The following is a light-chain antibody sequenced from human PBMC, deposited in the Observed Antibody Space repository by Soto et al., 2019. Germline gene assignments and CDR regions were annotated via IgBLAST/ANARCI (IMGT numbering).Light chain of an antibody. V-gene: IGLV6-57*01. Sequence: NFMLTQPHSVSESPGKTVTISCTRSRGSIASNYVQWYQQRPGSSPTTVIYEDNQRPSGVPDRFSGSIDSSSNSASLTISGLKDEDEADYYCPSFDSSDQVFGGGTQLTVL. CDR2: EDN. CDR1: RGSIASNY. J-gene: IGLJ3*02. CDR3: PSFDSSDQV.